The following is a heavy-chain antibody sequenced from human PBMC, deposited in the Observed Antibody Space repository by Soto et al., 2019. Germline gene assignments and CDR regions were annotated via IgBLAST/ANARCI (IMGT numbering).Heavy chain of an antibody. CDR1: GYTSTSNG. Sequence: ASVKVSCKASGYTSTSNGISWVRQAPGQGLEWRGWISTYNGNTNYAQKFQGRVTMTTDTSTSTAYMELRSLRSDDTAVYYCARVVQYSPWYSDLWGRGPLVTVSS. V-gene: IGHV1-18*01. J-gene: IGHJ2*01. CDR2: ISTYNGNT. D-gene: IGHD6-6*01. CDR3: ARVVQYSPWYSDL.